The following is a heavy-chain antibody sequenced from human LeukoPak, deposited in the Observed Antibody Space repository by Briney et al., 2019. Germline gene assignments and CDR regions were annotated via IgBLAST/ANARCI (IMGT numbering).Heavy chain of an antibody. CDR3: ASKWVTYYYNSSAYHYPIDVFDI. Sequence: ASVKVSCKASGYTFTGYYMHWVRQAPGQGLEWMGWINANSGGTNYAQKFQGRVTMTRDTSISTAYMELSRLRSDDTAVYYCASKWVTYYYNSSAYHYPIDVFDIWGQGTMVTVSS. CDR2: INANSGGT. J-gene: IGHJ3*02. V-gene: IGHV1-2*02. CDR1: GYTFTGYY. D-gene: IGHD3-22*01.